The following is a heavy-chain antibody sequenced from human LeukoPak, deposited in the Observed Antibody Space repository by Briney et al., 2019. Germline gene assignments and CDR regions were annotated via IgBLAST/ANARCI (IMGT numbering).Heavy chain of an antibody. Sequence: GGSLRLSCAASGFTFSSYAMSWVRQAPGKGLEWFSAISGSGGSTYYADSVKGRFTISRDNSKNTLYLQMNSLRAEDTAVYYCAKDPHTAMVQNWFDPWGQGTLVTVSS. CDR1: GFTFSSYA. CDR2: ISGSGGST. CDR3: AKDPHTAMVQNWFDP. V-gene: IGHV3-23*01. J-gene: IGHJ5*02. D-gene: IGHD5-18*01.